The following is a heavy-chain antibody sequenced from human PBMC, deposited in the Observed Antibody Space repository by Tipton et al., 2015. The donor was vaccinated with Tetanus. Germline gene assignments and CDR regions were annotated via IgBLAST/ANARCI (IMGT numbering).Heavy chain of an antibody. CDR3: AKETGYSYGARGYFDY. CDR1: GFTFSSYA. V-gene: IGHV3-23*01. Sequence: SLRLSCAASGFTFSSYAMSWVRQAPGKGLEWVSAISGSGGSTYYADSVKGRFTISRDNSKNTLYLQMNSLRAEDTAVYYCAKETGYSYGARGYFDYWGQGTLVTVSS. J-gene: IGHJ4*02. CDR2: ISGSGGST. D-gene: IGHD5-18*01.